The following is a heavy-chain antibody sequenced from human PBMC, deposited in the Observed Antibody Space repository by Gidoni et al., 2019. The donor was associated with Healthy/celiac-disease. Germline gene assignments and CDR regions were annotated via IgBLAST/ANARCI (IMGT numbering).Heavy chain of an antibody. D-gene: IGHD3-3*01. V-gene: IGHV3-23*01. CDR3: AKNPTIFGVVKGYFDL. Sequence: EVQLLESGGGLVQPGGSLRLSCAASGFTFSSYAMSWVRQAPGKGLEWVSAISGSGGSTYYADSVKGRFTISRDNSKNTLYLQMNSLRAEDTAVYYCAKNPTIFGVVKGYFDLWGRGTLVTVSS. CDR2: ISGSGGST. J-gene: IGHJ2*01. CDR1: GFTFSSYA.